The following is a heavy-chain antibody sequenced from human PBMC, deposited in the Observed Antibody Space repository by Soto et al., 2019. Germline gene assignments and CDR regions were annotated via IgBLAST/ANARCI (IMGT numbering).Heavy chain of an antibody. D-gene: IGHD3-10*01. J-gene: IGHJ4*02. CDR2: IKSKTDGGTT. V-gene: IGHV3-15*01. Sequence: EVQLVESGGGLVKPGGSLRLSCAASGFTFSNAWMSWVRQAPGKGLEWVGRIKSKTDGGTTDYAAPVQVRFTISRDDSKHTLYLQMNSLTSEDTAVYYCTTGPHALLLWFWELLGGFDYWGQGTLVTVSS. CDR1: GFTFSNAW. CDR3: TTGPHALLLWFWELLGGFDY.